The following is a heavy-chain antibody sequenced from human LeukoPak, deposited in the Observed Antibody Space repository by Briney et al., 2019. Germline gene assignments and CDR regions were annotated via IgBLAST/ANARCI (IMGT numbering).Heavy chain of an antibody. CDR3: ARVLGGATTVELGY. CDR2: MNPNSGNT. J-gene: IGHJ4*02. D-gene: IGHD1-26*01. CDR1: GYTFTSYG. V-gene: IGHV1-8*03. Sequence: GSVKVSCKASGYTFTSYGINWVRQATGQGLEWMGWMNPNSGNTGYAQKFQGRVTITRNTSISTAYMELSSLRSEDTAVYYCARVLGGATTVELGYWGQGTLVTVSS.